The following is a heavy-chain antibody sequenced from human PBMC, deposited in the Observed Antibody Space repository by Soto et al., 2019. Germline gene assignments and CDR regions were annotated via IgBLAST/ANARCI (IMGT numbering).Heavy chain of an antibody. J-gene: IGHJ6*03. V-gene: IGHV3-73*01. CDR3: TRHKDPITIFGVVIPNYYYMDV. CDR1: GFTFSGSA. Sequence: GGSLRLSCAASGFTFSGSAMHWVRQASGKGLEWVGRIRSKANSYATAYAASVKGRFTISRDDSKNTAYLQMNSLKTEDTAVYYCTRHKDPITIFGVVIPNYYYMDVWGKGTTVTVSS. CDR2: IRSKANSYAT. D-gene: IGHD3-3*01.